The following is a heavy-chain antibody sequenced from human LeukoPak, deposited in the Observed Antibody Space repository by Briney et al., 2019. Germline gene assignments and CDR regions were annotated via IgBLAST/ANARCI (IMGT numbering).Heavy chain of an antibody. V-gene: IGHV3-48*03. CDR1: GFTFSSYE. J-gene: IGHJ6*04. D-gene: IGHD3-10*02. Sequence: GGSLRLSCAASGFTFSSYEMNWVRQAPGKGLEWVSYISSSDSTIYYADSVKGRFTISRDNAKNSLYLQMNSLRAEGTAVYYCAELGITMIGGVWGRGTTVTISS. CDR3: AELGITMIGGV. CDR2: ISSSDSTI.